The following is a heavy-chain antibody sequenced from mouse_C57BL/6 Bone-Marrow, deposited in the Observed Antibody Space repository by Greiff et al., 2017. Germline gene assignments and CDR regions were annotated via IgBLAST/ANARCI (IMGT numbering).Heavy chain of an antibody. Sequence: EVQLQQSGAELVRPGASVKLSCTASGFNIKDDYMHWVKQRPEQGLEWIGWIDPENGDTAYASKFQGMATITVDTSANTAYLQLSSLTSEDTAVYYCTRIAYWGQGTLVTVSA. CDR3: TRIAY. CDR2: IDPENGDT. V-gene: IGHV14-4*01. CDR1: GFNIKDDY. J-gene: IGHJ3*01.